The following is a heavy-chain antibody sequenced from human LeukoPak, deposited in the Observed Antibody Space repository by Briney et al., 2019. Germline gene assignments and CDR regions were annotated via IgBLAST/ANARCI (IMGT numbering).Heavy chain of an antibody. J-gene: IGHJ5*02. CDR2: ISSTGSYI. D-gene: IGHD3-16*01. V-gene: IGHV3-21*01. CDR3: ARDRGITLGTLGP. Sequence: PGGSLRLSCAASGFSFSSYSMNWVRQAPGKGLEWVASISSTGSYIYYADSGKGRFTISRDNAKNSLYLQMNSLRVEDTAVYYCARDRGITLGTLGPWGQGTLVTVSS. CDR1: GFSFSSYS.